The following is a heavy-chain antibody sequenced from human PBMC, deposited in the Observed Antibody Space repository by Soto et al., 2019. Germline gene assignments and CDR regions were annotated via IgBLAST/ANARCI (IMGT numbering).Heavy chain of an antibody. D-gene: IGHD3-3*01. V-gene: IGHV1-18*01. CDR3: ARAKGWGGPFWSGYYGIDY. Sequence: QVQLVQSGAEVKKPGASVKVSCKASGYTFTSYGISWVRQAPGQGLEWMGWISAYNGNTNYAQKLQGRVTMTTDTSTSPAYMELRSLRSDDTAVYYCARAKGWGGPFWSGYYGIDYWGQGTLVTVSS. CDR1: GYTFTSYG. J-gene: IGHJ4*02. CDR2: ISAYNGNT.